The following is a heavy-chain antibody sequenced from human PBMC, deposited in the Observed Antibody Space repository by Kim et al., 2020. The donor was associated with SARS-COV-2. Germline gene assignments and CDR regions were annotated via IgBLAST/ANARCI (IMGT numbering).Heavy chain of an antibody. Sequence: SETLSLTCTVSGDSISPYYWTWIRQPPGKGLEWIGEIYYSGSTNYNPSLKSRVTISVDTSKNHFSLKLTSVTAADTAVYYCARSPGWRCGRNTCYSIDFDYWGQGTPVTVSS. CDR1: GDSISPYY. D-gene: IGHD2-15*01. CDR2: IYYSGST. V-gene: IGHV4-59*13. J-gene: IGHJ4*02. CDR3: ARSPGWRCGRNTCYSIDFDY.